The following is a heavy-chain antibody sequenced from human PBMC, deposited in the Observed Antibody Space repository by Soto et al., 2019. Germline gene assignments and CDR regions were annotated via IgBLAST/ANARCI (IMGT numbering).Heavy chain of an antibody. CDR3: AQDRQGYYDFWSGYSDY. Sequence: PGGSLRLSCAASTFTFSNYAMSWVRQAPGKGLEWVSAISGSGSNTYYADSVKGRFTISRDNSKNTLYLQINSLRAEDTAVYYCAQDRQGYYDFWSGYSDYWGQGTLVTVSS. J-gene: IGHJ4*02. CDR2: ISGSGSNT. CDR1: TFTFSNYA. V-gene: IGHV3-23*01. D-gene: IGHD3-3*01.